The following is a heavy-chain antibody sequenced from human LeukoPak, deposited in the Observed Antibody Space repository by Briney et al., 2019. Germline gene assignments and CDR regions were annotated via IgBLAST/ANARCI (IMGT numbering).Heavy chain of an antibody. Sequence: SETLSLTCTVSGGSISSYYWSWIRQPPGKGLEWIGYIYYSGSTNYNPSLKSRVTISVDTSKNQLSLKLGSVTAADTAVYYCAREGYDSSGYYSGFDYWGQGTLVTVSS. CDR3: AREGYDSSGYYSGFDY. CDR1: GGSISSYY. CDR2: IYYSGST. D-gene: IGHD3-22*01. J-gene: IGHJ4*02. V-gene: IGHV4-59*01.